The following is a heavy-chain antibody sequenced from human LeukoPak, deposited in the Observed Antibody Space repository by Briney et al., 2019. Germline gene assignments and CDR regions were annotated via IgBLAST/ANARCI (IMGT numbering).Heavy chain of an antibody. CDR1: GYTFTSYY. V-gene: IGHV1-46*01. CDR3: ATDSSGYHNAFDI. J-gene: IGHJ3*02. D-gene: IGHD3-22*01. Sequence: ASVKVSCKASGYTFTSYYMHWVRQAPGQGLEWMGIINPSGGRTSYAQKFQGRVTMTRDTSTSTVYMELSSLRSEDTAVYYCATDSSGYHNAFDIWGQGTMVTVSS. CDR2: INPSGGRT.